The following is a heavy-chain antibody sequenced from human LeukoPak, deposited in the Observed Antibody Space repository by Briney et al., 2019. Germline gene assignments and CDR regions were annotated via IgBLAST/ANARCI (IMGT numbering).Heavy chain of an antibody. J-gene: IGHJ3*02. D-gene: IGHD2-2*01. CDR3: AGVGYWSSTSCFDAFDI. Sequence: SETLSLTCAVSGGSISSGGYSWSWIRQQPGKGLEWIGYIYHSGSTYYNPSLKSRVTISVDRSKNQFSLKLSSVTAADTAVYYCAGVGYWSSTSCFDAFDIWGQGTMVTVSS. CDR2: IYHSGST. V-gene: IGHV4-30-2*01. CDR1: GGSISSGGYS.